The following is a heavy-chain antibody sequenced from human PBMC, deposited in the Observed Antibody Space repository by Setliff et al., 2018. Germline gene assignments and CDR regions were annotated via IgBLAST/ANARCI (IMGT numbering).Heavy chain of an antibody. CDR2: INPNSGGT. CDR1: GYTFTGYS. J-gene: IGHJ4*02. Sequence: ASVKVSCKASGYTFTGYSMHWVRLAPGQGLEWMGRINPNSGGTNYAQKFQGRVTMTRDTSISTAYMELSRLRSDDTAVYYCARVGSLAPLYYGNYWGQGTLVTVSS. CDR3: ARVGSLAPLYYGNY. V-gene: IGHV1-2*06. D-gene: IGHD3-10*01.